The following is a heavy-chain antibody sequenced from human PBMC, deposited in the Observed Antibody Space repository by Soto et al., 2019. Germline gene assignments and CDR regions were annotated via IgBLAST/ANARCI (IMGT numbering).Heavy chain of an antibody. CDR2: IYHGGST. D-gene: IGHD3-16*01. Sequence: SETLSLTYAVSGGNISSSNWWSWVRQPPGKGLEWIGEIYHGGSTNYNPSLKSRVTISVDKSKNQFSLKMSSVTAADTAVYYCAILRNWFDPWGQGTLVTVSS. V-gene: IGHV4-4*02. CDR3: AILRNWFDP. J-gene: IGHJ5*02. CDR1: GGNISSSNW.